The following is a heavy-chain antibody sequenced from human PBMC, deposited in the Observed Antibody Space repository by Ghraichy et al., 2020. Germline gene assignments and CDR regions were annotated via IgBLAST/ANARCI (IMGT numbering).Heavy chain of an antibody. CDR3: ARDRYEEVEMATDYYYYGMDV. J-gene: IGHJ6*02. CDR1: GFTFSSYG. Sequence: GGSLRLSCAASGFTFSSYGMHWVRQAPGKGLEWVAVIWYDGSNKYYADSVKGRFTISRDNSKNTLYLQMNSLRAEDTAVYYCARDRYEEVEMATDYYYYGMDVWGQGTTVTVSS. D-gene: IGHD5-24*01. V-gene: IGHV3-33*01. CDR2: IWYDGSNK.